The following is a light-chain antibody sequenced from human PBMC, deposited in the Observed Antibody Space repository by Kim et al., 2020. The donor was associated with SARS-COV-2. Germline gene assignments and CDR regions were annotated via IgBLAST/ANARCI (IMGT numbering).Light chain of an antibody. CDR1: QSINTY. V-gene: IGKV1-39*01. J-gene: IGKJ4*01. CDR3: QQSHTAPLLT. Sequence: DIQMTQSPSSLAASVGDRVTIACRASQSINTYLNWYQQKPGKAPNLLIYAASTLQSGVPSRFSGSGSGTEFTLTISSLQPEDFATYYCQQSHTAPLLTFGGGTKVDIK. CDR2: AAS.